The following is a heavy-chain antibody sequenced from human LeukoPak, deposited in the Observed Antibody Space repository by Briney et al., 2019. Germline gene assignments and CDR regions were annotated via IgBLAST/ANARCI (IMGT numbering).Heavy chain of an antibody. CDR2: IYPGDSET. D-gene: IGHD3-10*01. CDR3: ARHSLKYYYGSGGDYQYYYYYMDV. V-gene: IGHV5-51*01. Sequence: GESLKISCKGSGYSFTNYWIGWVRQMPGNGLEWMGIIYPGDSETIYSPSFQGQVTISADKSISTAYLQWSSLKASDTAMYYCARHSLKYYYGSGGDYQYYYYYMDVWGKGTTVTVSS. CDR1: GYSFTNYW. J-gene: IGHJ6*03.